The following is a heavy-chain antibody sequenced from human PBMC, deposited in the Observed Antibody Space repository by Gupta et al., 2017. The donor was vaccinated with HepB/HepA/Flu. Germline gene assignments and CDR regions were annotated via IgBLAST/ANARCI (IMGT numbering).Heavy chain of an antibody. J-gene: IGHJ1*01. CDR3: AKGGIGTALSL. CDR1: GFAFTTTFA. CDR2: ISGTSRLI. V-gene: IGHV3-23*01. Sequence: EVQLLESGGDLVQPGRSLRLSCSASGFAFTTTFALSWVRRAPGKGLEWVSAISGTSRLIKYADSVKGRFTISRDNSKNTMYMEMNSLRVEDTATYYCAKGGIGTALSLWGQGTLVIVSS. D-gene: IGHD3-10*01.